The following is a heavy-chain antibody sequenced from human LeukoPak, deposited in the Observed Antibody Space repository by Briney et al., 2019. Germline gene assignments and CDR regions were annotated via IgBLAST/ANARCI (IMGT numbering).Heavy chain of an antibody. CDR3: ARHRVDYYDSSGYFSALFDY. CDR1: GGSISSYY. V-gene: IGHV4-59*01. D-gene: IGHD3-22*01. J-gene: IGHJ4*02. Sequence: SETLSLTCTVSGGSISSYYWSWIRQPPGKGLAWSGYIYYSGSTTYNPSLKSRVTISVDTSKNQFSLKLSSVTAADTAVYYCARHRVDYYDSSGYFSALFDYWGQGTLVTVSS. CDR2: IYYSGST.